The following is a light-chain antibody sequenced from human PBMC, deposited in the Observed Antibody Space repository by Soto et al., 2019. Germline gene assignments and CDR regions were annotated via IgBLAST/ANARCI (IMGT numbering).Light chain of an antibody. V-gene: IGLV1-40*01. CDR2: ANN. CDR1: SSNIGAGCD. Sequence: QSVLTQPPSVSGAPGQRVTISCTGSSSNIGAGCDVHWYQQLPGTAPKLLIYANNNRPSGVPDRFSGSKSGTSASLAITGPLAGDGADYSCKSSESRLWVVFGGGTQLTVL. CDR3: KSSESRLWVV. J-gene: IGLJ2*01.